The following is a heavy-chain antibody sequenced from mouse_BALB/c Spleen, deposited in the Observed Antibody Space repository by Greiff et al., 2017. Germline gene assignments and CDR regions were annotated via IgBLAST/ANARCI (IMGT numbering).Heavy chain of an antibody. CDR3: AREEGTTAPYWYFDV. D-gene: IGHD1-2*01. CDR2: IWAGGST. J-gene: IGHJ1*01. V-gene: IGHV2-9*02. CDR1: GFSLTSYG. Sequence: QVQLKESGPGLVAPSQSLSITCTVSGFSLTSYGVHWVRQPPGKGLEWLGVIWAGGSTNYNSALMSRLSISKDNSKSQVFLKMNSLQTDDTAMYYCAREEGTTAPYWYFDVWGAGTTVTVSS.